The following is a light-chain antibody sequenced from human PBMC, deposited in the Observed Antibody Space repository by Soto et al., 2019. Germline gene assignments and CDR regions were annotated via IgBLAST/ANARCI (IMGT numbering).Light chain of an antibody. CDR1: SSDVGGYNY. CDR3: SSHTSAHTLV. J-gene: IGLJ7*01. V-gene: IGLV2-14*01. Sequence: QSALTQPASVSGSPGQSITISCIGTSSDVGGYNYVSWYQQFPGRAPKLIIEEVSNRPSGVSNRFSGSKSGNTASLTISGLQAEDEADYHCSSHTSAHTLVFGTGTQLTVL. CDR2: EVS.